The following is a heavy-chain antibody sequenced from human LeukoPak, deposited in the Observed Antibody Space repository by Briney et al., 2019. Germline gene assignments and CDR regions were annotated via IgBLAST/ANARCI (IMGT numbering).Heavy chain of an antibody. CDR2: ISSSSSYI. V-gene: IGHV3-21*01. D-gene: IGHD5-18*01. CDR1: GFTFSTYA. J-gene: IGHJ4*02. CDR3: ARNKKGDRYTYGHDY. Sequence: TGGSLRLSCAASGFTFSTYAMNWVRQAPGKGLEWVSSISSSSSYIYYADSVKGRFTISRDNAKNSLYLQMNSLRAEDTAVYYCARNKKGDRYTYGHDYWGQGTLVTVSS.